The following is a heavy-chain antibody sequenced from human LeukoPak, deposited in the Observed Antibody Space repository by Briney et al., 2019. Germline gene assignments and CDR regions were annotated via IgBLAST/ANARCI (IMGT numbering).Heavy chain of an antibody. CDR1: GSTFSNYG. V-gene: IGHV3-33*01. CDR3: AGSVVVVTGGSKFFDY. Sequence: GGSLRLSCAASGSTFSNYGMHWVRQAPGKGLEWVAGIWPDGSNKYYADSVKGRFTISRDNSKNTLYLQMTTLRAEDTAVYYCAGSVVVVTGGSKFFDYWGQGTLVTVSS. J-gene: IGHJ4*02. D-gene: IGHD3-22*01. CDR2: IWPDGSNK.